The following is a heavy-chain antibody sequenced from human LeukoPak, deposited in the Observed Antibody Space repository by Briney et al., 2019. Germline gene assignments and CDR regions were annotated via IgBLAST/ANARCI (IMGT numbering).Heavy chain of an antibody. CDR3: VGWVAYDILTTHPGAEYFQH. CDR1: GFTFSSFP. Sequence: GGSLRLSCAGSGFTFSSFPMNWVRQASGKGLEWISYIDYSGSTKYYADSVKGRFTISRDNAKNSVYLQMNSLRAEDTAVYYCVGWVAYDILTTHPGAEYFQHWGQGTLVSVSS. D-gene: IGHD3-9*01. CDR2: IDYSGSTK. V-gene: IGHV3-48*03. J-gene: IGHJ1*01.